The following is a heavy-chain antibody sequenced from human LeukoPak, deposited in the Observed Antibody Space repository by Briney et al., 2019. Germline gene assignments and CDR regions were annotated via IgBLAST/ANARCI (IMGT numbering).Heavy chain of an antibody. CDR3: ARDPRTYCGGDCYPRGYFDY. CDR1: GGTFSSYA. CDR2: IIPILGIA. D-gene: IGHD2-21*01. V-gene: IGHV1-69*04. Sequence: SVKVSCKASGGTFSSYAISWVRQAPGQGLEWMGRIIPILGIANYAQKFQGRVTITADESTSTAYMELSSLRSEDTAVYYCARDPRTYCGGDCYPRGYFDYWGQGTLVTVSS. J-gene: IGHJ4*02.